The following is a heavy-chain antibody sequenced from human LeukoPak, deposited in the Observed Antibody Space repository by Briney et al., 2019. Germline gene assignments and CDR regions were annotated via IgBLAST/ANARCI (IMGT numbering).Heavy chain of an antibody. V-gene: IGHV3-49*03. CDR2: ISGGTT. J-gene: IGHJ4*02. CDR1: GFTFGDYL. D-gene: IGHD6-19*01. CDR3: SRGSGWFSVY. Sequence: SLRLSCTASGFTFGDYLMSWFPQAPGKGLEWIGFISGGTTEYSATVKGRFTISRDDSTSIAYLQMNSLTTEDAAVYYCSRGSGWFSVYWGQGTRVSVSS.